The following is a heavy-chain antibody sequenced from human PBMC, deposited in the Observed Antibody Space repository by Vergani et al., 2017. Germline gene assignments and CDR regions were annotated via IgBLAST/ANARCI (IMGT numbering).Heavy chain of an antibody. D-gene: IGHD5-18*01. V-gene: IGHV3-7*01. CDR1: GFTFSNLW. Sequence: EVQLVASGGGLVQRGGSLRLSCEASGFTFSNLWMTWVRQAPGKGLEWVANIKYDGSKKNYVDSVKGRFTISRDNAKNSLYLQMNNLRVEYTAVYFCARSPHGYTYGDYISHFDPWGKGTLVTVSS. CDR3: ARSPHGYTYGDYISHFDP. CDR2: IKYDGSKK. J-gene: IGHJ5*02.